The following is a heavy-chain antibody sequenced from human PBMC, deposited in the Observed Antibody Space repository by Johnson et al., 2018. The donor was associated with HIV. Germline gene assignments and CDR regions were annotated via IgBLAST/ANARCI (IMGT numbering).Heavy chain of an antibody. CDR3: ARAMGRWELDAALGAFDI. J-gene: IGHJ3*02. CDR2: IWYDGTNK. Sequence: QVQLVESGGGVVQPGRSLRLSCAASGFTFSSFGMHWVRQAPGKGLEWVAVIWYDGTNKYYADSVKGRFTISRDNSKNTLYLQMNSLRAEDTAVYYCARAMGRWELDAALGAFDIWGQGTMVTVSS. CDR1: GFTFSSFG. D-gene: IGHD1-26*01. V-gene: IGHV3-33*01.